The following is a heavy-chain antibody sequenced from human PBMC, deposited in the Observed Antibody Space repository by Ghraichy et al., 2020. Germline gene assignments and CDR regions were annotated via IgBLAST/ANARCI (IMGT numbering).Heavy chain of an antibody. CDR2: INHSGST. V-gene: IGHV4-34*01. J-gene: IGHJ5*02. Sequence: SETLSLTCAVYGGSFSGYYCSWIRQPPGKGLEWIGEINHSGSTNYNPSLKSRVTISVDTSKNQFSLKLSSVTAADTAVYYCARRNTNYDILTGYQQGNWFDPWGQGTLVTVSS. CDR1: GGSFSGYY. D-gene: IGHD3-9*01. CDR3: ARRNTNYDILTGYQQGNWFDP.